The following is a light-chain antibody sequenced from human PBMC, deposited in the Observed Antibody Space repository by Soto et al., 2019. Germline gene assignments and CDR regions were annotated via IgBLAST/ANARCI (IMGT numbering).Light chain of an antibody. J-gene: IGKJ1*01. CDR1: HTISSSY. V-gene: IGKV3-20*01. CDR3: QHYGSSRT. CDR2: GAS. Sequence: EFVLTQSPGTLSLSPGERATLSCRASHTISSSYLAWYQQKPGQAPRLLIYGASSRATGIPDRFSGSGPGTDFTLTISRLEPEDFAVYYCQHYGSSRTFGQGTKVDIK.